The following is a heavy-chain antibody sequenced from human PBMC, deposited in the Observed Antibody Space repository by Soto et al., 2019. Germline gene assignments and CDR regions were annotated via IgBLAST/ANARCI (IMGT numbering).Heavy chain of an antibody. CDR2: IYYSGST. D-gene: IGHD1-26*01. V-gene: IGHV4-31*03. Sequence: TSETLSLTCTVSGGSISSGGYYWSWIRQHPGKGLEWIGYIYYSGSTYYNPSLKSRVTISVDTSKNQFSLKLSSVTAADTAVYYCVRQVGDTGSYSYAVWGQGTMVTVSS. J-gene: IGHJ3*01. CDR1: GGSISSGGYY. CDR3: VRQVGDTGSYSYAV.